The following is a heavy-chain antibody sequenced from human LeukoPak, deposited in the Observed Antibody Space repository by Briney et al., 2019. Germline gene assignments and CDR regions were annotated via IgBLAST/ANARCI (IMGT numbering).Heavy chain of an antibody. D-gene: IGHD7-27*01. CDR1: GYTFTSYD. V-gene: IGHV1-18*01. CDR3: ARGRGLGIFYYYYGMDV. CDR2: ISTYNGNT. J-gene: IGHJ6*02. Sequence: ASVKVSCKASGYTFTSYDISWVRQAPGQGLEWMGWISTYNGNTNYAQKLQGRVTMTTDTSTNTAYMHLRSLRSDDTAVYYCARGRGLGIFYYYYGMDVWGQGTTVTVSS.